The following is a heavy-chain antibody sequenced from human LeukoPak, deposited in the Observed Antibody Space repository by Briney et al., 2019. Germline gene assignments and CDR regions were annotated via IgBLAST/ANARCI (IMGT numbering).Heavy chain of an antibody. CDR3: ARTSIAARPPESLDY. CDR2: IGTAGDT. CDR1: GFTFSSHD. J-gene: IGHJ4*02. D-gene: IGHD6-6*01. Sequence: GGSLRLSCVASGFTFSSHDMHWVRQVTGRGLEWVSAIGTAGDTYYSGSVKGRFTISRENAKNSLYLQMNSLRAGDTAVYYCARTSIAARPPESLDYWGQGTLVTVSS. V-gene: IGHV3-13*01.